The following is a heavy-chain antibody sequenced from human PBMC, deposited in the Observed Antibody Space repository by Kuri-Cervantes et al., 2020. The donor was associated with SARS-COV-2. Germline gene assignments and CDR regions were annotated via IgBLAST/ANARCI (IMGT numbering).Heavy chain of an antibody. V-gene: IGHV4-59*12. D-gene: IGHD6-6*01. CDR2: ISDSGGT. CDR3: ARGRKNVSSGAARPTRYDP. Sequence: GSLRLSCTVSGGSISDCCWSWVRQPPGKGLEYIGYISDSGGTNYRSSLKSRLTISMDTSKNQFSLKLSSVTAADTAVYYCARGRKNVSSGAARPTRYDPWGQGTLVTVSS. J-gene: IGHJ5*02. CDR1: GGSISDCC.